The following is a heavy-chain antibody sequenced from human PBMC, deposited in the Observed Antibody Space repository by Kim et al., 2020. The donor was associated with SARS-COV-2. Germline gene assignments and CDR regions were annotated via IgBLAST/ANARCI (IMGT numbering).Heavy chain of an antibody. CDR2: IHYTGTT. D-gene: IGHD5-18*01. CDR3: VRAWNTAMFNH. CDR1: GGSVSSISYE. V-gene: IGHV4-39*07. J-gene: IGHJ4*02. Sequence: SETLSLTCSVSGGSVSSISYEWGWIRQPPGKGLEWIASIHYTGTTYYNPSLRSRVTISVDTSKNHFSLKLYSVTAADTAVYYCVRAWNTAMFNHGGQGTLATVPA.